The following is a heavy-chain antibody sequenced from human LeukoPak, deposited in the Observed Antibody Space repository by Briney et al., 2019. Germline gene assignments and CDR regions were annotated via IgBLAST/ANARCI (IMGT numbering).Heavy chain of an antibody. V-gene: IGHV1-18*01. CDR3: ARDEVTIFGVAPPGFDP. Sequence: PGASVKVSCKASGYTFTSYGISWVRQAPGQGLEWMGWISAYNGNTNYAQKLQGRVTMTTDTSTSTAYMELRSLRSDDTAVYYCARDEVTIFGVAPPGFDPWGQGTLVTVSS. CDR1: GYTFTSYG. D-gene: IGHD3-3*01. J-gene: IGHJ5*02. CDR2: ISAYNGNT.